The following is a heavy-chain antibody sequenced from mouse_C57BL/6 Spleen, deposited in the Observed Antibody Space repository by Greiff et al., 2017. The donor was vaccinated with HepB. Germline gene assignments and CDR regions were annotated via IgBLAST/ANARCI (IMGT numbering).Heavy chain of an antibody. CDR2: ISDGGSYT. J-gene: IGHJ1*03. CDR3: ARGGSSHWYFDV. CDR1: GFTFSSYA. V-gene: IGHV5-4*01. Sequence: VQLVESGGGLVKPGGSLKLSCAASGFTFSSYAMSWVRQTPEKRLEWVATISDGGSYTYYPDNVKGRFTISRDNAKNNLYLQMSHLKSEDTAMYYCARGGSSHWYFDVWGTGTTVTVSS. D-gene: IGHD1-1*01.